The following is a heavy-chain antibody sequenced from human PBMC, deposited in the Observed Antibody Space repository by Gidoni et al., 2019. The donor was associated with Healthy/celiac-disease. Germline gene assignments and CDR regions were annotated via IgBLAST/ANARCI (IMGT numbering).Heavy chain of an antibody. J-gene: IGHJ4*02. CDR3: ARSRYSSSHIDY. CDR2: IYPGYSDT. Sequence: EVQLVQSGAEVKKHGASLMISCQGSGYSFTSYWIGWVRQMPGKGLEWMGIIYPGYSDTRYSPSFQGQVTISADKSISTAYLQWSSLKASDTAMYYCARSRYSSSHIDYWGQGTLVTVSS. CDR1: GYSFTSYW. V-gene: IGHV5-51*01. D-gene: IGHD6-13*01.